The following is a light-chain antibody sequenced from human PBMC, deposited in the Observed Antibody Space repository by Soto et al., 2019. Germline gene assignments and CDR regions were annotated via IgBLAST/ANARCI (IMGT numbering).Light chain of an antibody. CDR2: RTS. V-gene: IGKV3-20*01. CDR1: QSVSSSY. CDR3: QQYGSSPPYT. Sequence: EIVLTQSPGTLSLSPGERATLSCRASQSVSSSYLAWYQQKPGQAPRLLIYRTSNRATGIPDRFSGSGSGTDFTLTISRLEPEDFAVYWCQQYGSSPPYTFGQGTKLEIK. J-gene: IGKJ2*01.